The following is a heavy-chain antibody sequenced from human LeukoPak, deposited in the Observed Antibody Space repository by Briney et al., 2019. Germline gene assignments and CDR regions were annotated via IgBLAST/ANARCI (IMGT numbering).Heavy chain of an antibody. Sequence: ASVKVSCKASGYTFTGYYMHWVRQAPGQGLEWMGWINPNSGNTGYAQKFQGKVTVTRNTSISTAYMELSSLRSEDTAVYYCARGPSLKRAFDIWGQGTMVTVSS. J-gene: IGHJ3*02. CDR2: INPNSGNT. V-gene: IGHV1-8*02. CDR3: ARGPSLKRAFDI. CDR1: GYTFTGYY.